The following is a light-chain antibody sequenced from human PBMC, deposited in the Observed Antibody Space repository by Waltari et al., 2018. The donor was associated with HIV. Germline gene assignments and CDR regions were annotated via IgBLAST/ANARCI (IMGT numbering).Light chain of an antibody. V-gene: IGLV1-44*01. CDR2: SNN. CDR1: RSNLGSNA. CDR3: AAWDDSLNGYYV. J-gene: IGLJ1*01. Sequence: QSVLTQPPSASGTPGPRVRISCSGSRSNLGSNAANWYQQLPGTAPKLLIYSNNQRPSGVPDRFSGSKSGTSASLAISGLQSEDEADYYCAAWDDSLNGYYVFGTGTKVTVL.